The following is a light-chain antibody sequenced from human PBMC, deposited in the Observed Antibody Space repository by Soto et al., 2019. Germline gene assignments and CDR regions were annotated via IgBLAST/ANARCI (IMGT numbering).Light chain of an antibody. CDR2: GES. V-gene: IGKV3-20*01. CDR3: QQYGSSPYT. J-gene: IGKJ2*01. Sequence: EIVLTQSPGTLSLSPGERATLSCRASQSVSSSYLAWYQQKPGQAPRLLIYGESSRATGIPDRFSGSGSGTDFTLTISRLEPEDFAVYYCQQYGSSPYTFGQGTKLQSK. CDR1: QSVSSSY.